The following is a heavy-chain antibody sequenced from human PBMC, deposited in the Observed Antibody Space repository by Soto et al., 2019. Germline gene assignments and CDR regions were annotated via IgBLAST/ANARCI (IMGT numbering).Heavy chain of an antibody. CDR2: ISDYGRI. V-gene: IGHV3-74*01. Sequence: GGSRRPSWAASGSTSGNSWMHWVRQAPGKGLVWVSRISDYGRINYADSVKDRFIISRDDARSELYLQLNDLRVEDTATYYCARGGLEPFDHWGQGALVTVS. CDR1: GSTSGNSW. CDR3: ARGGLEPFDH. J-gene: IGHJ4*02. D-gene: IGHD1-1*01.